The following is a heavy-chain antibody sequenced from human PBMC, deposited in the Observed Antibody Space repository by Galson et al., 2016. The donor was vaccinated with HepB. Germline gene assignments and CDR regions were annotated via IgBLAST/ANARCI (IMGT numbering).Heavy chain of an antibody. V-gene: IGHV5-51*01. J-gene: IGHJ3*02. CDR2: IYPGDSDT. CDR1: GYSFSTYW. Sequence: QSGAEVKKPGESLRISCKGSGYSFSTYWIGWVRQMPGKGLEWMGIIYPGDSDTRYGPAFQGQVSISADKSISTAYLRWNSLKASDTDMYYCARGGGFGYYNILTGLPTRTFEIWGQGTKVTVSS. D-gene: IGHD3-9*01. CDR3: ARGGGFGYYNILTGLPTRTFEI.